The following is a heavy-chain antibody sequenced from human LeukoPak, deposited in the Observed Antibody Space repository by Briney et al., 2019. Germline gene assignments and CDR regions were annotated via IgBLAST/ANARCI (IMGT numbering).Heavy chain of an antibody. J-gene: IGHJ6*02. CDR1: GGSISSGDYY. CDR3: ARGQGYGKMPYYYGMDV. V-gene: IGHV4-30-4*01. Sequence: SETLSLTCTVSGGSISSGDYYWSWIRQPPGKGLEWIGYIYYSGSTYYNPSLKSRVTISVDTSKNQFSLKLSSVTAADTAVYYCARGQGYGKMPYYYGMDVWGQGTTVTVSS. D-gene: IGHD1-1*01. CDR2: IYYSGST.